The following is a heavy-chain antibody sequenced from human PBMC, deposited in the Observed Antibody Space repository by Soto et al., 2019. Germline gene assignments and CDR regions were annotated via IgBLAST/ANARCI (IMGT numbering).Heavy chain of an antibody. CDR3: ARDGYDGSGSPYPAY. CDR1: GGSMSEYF. CDR2: IYYLGST. Sequence: SNTLSLTCSVAGGSMSEYFWSWIRQSPGKGLEWIGYIYYLGSTDYNPSLKSRVTISVDTSKRQFSLRLTSVTAADTAVYYCARDGYDGSGSPYPAYWGPGTQVTAPS. V-gene: IGHV4-59*07. J-gene: IGHJ4*02. D-gene: IGHD3-10*01.